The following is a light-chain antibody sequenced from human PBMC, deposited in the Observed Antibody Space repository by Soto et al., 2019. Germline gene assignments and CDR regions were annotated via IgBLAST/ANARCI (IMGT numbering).Light chain of an antibody. Sequence: QSALTQPRSVYGSPGQSVTIYCTGTSSDVGGYNYVSWYQQHPGKAPKLMIYDVSKRPSGVPDRFSGSKSGNTASLTISGLQAEDEADYYCCSRVFGGGTKVTVL. V-gene: IGLV2-11*01. J-gene: IGLJ2*01. CDR3: CSRV. CDR1: SSDVGGYNY. CDR2: DVS.